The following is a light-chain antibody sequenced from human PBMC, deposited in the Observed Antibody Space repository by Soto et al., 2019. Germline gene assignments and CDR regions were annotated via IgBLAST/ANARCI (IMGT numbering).Light chain of an antibody. J-gene: IGLJ1*01. CDR2: VTD. CDR3: AAWDGSLNGHV. CDR1: TSNIGENT. V-gene: IGLV1-44*01. Sequence: QSVLTQPPSVSGTLGQGVTISCSGSTSNIGENTVGWFQQLPGTAPKVLIYVTDKRPSGVPDRFSGSKSGTSAYLAISGLQSEDEADYYCAAWDGSLNGHVFGPGTKVTVL.